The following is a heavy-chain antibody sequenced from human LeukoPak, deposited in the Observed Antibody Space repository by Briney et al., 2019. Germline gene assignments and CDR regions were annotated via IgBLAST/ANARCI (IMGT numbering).Heavy chain of an antibody. CDR3: ARAADYSNSGDY. D-gene: IGHD4-11*01. V-gene: IGHV4-38-2*02. CDR2: IYHSGST. J-gene: IGHJ4*02. CDR1: GYSISSGYY. Sequence: PSETLSLTCTVSGYSISSGYYWGWIRQPPGKGLEWIGSIYHSGSTYYNPSLKSRVTISVDTSKNQFSLKLSSVTAADTAVYYCARAADYSNSGDYWGQGTLVTASS.